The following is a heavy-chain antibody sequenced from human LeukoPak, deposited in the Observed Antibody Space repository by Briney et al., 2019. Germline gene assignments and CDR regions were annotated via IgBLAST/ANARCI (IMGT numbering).Heavy chain of an antibody. CDR3: ARGIAAAGTRPRWNWFDP. V-gene: IGHV4-34*01. CDR1: GGSFSGYY. J-gene: IGHJ5*02. Sequence: PSETLSLTCAVYGGSFSGYYWSWIRQPPGKGLEWIGEINHSGSTNYNPSLKSRVTISVDTSKNQFSLKLSSVTAADTAVYYCARGIAAAGTRPRWNWFDPWGQGTLVTVSS. D-gene: IGHD6-13*01. CDR2: INHSGST.